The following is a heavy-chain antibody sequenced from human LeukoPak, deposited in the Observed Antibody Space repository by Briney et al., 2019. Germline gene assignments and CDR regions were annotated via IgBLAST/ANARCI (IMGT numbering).Heavy chain of an antibody. CDR2: IWSDGTNT. D-gene: IGHD3-22*01. J-gene: IGHJ4*02. Sequence: PGGSLRLSCATSGFTFSHYGMHWVRQAPGKGLEWVAVIWSDGTNTYYGDPVKGRFTISRDNFQRTVYLQMNSLRAEDTAVYYCAKDPASKFYDSSGYYDGYWGQGTLVTVSS. V-gene: IGHV3-33*06. CDR1: GFTFSHYG. CDR3: AKDPASKFYDSSGYYDGY.